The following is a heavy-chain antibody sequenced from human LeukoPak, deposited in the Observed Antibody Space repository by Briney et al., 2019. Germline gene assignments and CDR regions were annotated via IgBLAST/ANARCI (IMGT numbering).Heavy chain of an antibody. D-gene: IGHD3-10*01. CDR2: IYYSGST. CDR1: GGSISSYY. Sequence: SETLSLTCTVSGGSISSYYWSWIRQPPGKGLEWIGYIYYSGSTNYNPSLKSRVTISVDTSKNQFSLKLSSVTAADTAVYYCARGRNYYGSGSYYPSFDYWGQGTLVTVSS. CDR3: ARGRNYYGSGSYYPSFDY. V-gene: IGHV4-59*01. J-gene: IGHJ4*02.